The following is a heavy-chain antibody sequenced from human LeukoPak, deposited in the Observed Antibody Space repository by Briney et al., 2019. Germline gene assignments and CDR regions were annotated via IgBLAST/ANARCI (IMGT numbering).Heavy chain of an antibody. Sequence: GGSLRLSCVGPGFTFSSYWMSWVRQAPGKGLEWVANIEQDEIEKYYVDSVKGRFTVSRDNAKNSLHLQMNSLRVEDTAVYYCARVGDYAVFEYWGQGALVTVSS. CDR3: ARVGDYAVFEY. CDR1: GFTFSSYW. CDR2: IEQDEIEK. V-gene: IGHV3-7*01. D-gene: IGHD2-21*01. J-gene: IGHJ4*02.